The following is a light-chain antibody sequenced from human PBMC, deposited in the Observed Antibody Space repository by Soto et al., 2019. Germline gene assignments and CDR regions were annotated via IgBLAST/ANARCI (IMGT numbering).Light chain of an antibody. Sequence: DIRMTQSPSSLSASVGDRVTITCRASQAINNYLAWYQQKPAQVPKLLIYDASTLQSGVQSRFRGSGSGTVFTLTISSLQSEDVATYYCQNYNSAPNTFGQGTRLEIK. CDR3: QNYNSAPNT. CDR1: QAINNY. J-gene: IGKJ2*01. V-gene: IGKV1-27*01. CDR2: DAS.